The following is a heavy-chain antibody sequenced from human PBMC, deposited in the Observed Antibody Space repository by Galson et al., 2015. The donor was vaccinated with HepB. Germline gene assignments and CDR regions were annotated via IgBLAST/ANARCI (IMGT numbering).Heavy chain of an antibody. CDR2: IIPIFGTA. J-gene: IGHJ5*02. Sequence: SVKVSCKASGGTFSSYAISWVRQAPGQGLEWMGGIIPIFGTANYAQKFQGRVTITADKSTSTAYMELSSLRSEDTAVYYCAREGEDFQPFDPWGQGTLVTVSS. D-gene: IGHD3-16*01. CDR3: AREGEDFQPFDP. CDR1: GGTFSSYA. V-gene: IGHV1-69*06.